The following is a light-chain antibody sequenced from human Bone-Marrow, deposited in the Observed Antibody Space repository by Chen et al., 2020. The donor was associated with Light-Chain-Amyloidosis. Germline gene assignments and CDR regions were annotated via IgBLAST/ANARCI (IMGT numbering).Light chain of an antibody. CDR1: QTISSNY. Sequence: EIVLTQSPGTLSLSPGEGANLSCRASQTISSNYLTWDQPKFGQAPRLLIYGSSSRATGIPDRFTGSGSVTDFTLTINRLEPEDFAMYYCQQYGTSPLTFGGGTKVEIK. CDR2: GSS. J-gene: IGKJ4*01. CDR3: QQYGTSPLT. V-gene: IGKV3-20*01.